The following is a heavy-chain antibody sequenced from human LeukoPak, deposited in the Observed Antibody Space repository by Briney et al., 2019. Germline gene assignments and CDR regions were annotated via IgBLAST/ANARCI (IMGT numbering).Heavy chain of an antibody. Sequence: QPGGSLRLSCAASGFTFNNYAMTWVRQAPGKGLEWVGFIRSKAYGGTTEYAASVKGRFTISRDDSKSIAYLQMNSLKTEDTAVYYCTRDVGIAARRSPFDYWGQGTLVTVSS. V-gene: IGHV3-49*04. CDR3: TRDVGIAARRSPFDY. J-gene: IGHJ4*02. D-gene: IGHD6-6*01. CDR2: IRSKAYGGTT. CDR1: GFTFNNYA.